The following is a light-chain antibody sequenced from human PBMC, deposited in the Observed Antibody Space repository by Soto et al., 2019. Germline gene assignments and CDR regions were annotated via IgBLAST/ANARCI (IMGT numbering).Light chain of an antibody. CDR1: QSVSSNY. Sequence: EIELTQSPGILSMSPGERATLSCRASQSVSSNYLAWYQQKPGQAPRLLIYGASSRATGIPDRFSGSGSGTDFTLTISRLEPEDFAVYYCQQYGSSSYTFGQGTKLEIK. CDR3: QQYGSSSYT. CDR2: GAS. V-gene: IGKV3-20*01. J-gene: IGKJ2*01.